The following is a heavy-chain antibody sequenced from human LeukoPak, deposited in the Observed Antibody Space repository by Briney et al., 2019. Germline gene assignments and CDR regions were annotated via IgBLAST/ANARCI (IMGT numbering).Heavy chain of an antibody. J-gene: IGHJ6*02. CDR3: ARVTGQPYYYGMDV. CDR1: GGSISSSSYY. V-gene: IGHV4-61*05. Sequence: SETLSLTCTVSGGSISSSSYYWGWIRQPPGKGLEWIGRIYTSGSTNYNPSLKSRVTMSVDTSKNQFSLKLSSVTAADTAVYYCARVTGQPYYYGMDVWGQGTTVTVSS. CDR2: IYTSGST. D-gene: IGHD3-10*01.